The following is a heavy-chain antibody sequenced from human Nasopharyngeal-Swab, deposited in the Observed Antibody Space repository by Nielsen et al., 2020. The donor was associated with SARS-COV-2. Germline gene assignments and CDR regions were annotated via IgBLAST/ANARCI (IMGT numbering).Heavy chain of an antibody. CDR2: IYYSGST. CDR3: ARRITIFGVVIIREYGMDV. CDR1: GGSISSGGYY. J-gene: IGHJ6*02. V-gene: IGHV4-31*03. D-gene: IGHD3-3*01. Sequence: SETLSLTCTVPGGSISSGGYYWSWIRQHPGKGLEWIGYIYYSGSTNYNPSLKSRVTISVDKSKNQFSLKLSSVTAADTAVYYCARRITIFGVVIIREYGMDVWGQGTTVTVSS.